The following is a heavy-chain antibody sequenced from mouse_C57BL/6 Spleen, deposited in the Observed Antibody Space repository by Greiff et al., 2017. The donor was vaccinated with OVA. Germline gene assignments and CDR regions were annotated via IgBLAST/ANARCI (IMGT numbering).Heavy chain of an antibody. D-gene: IGHD1-1*01. CDR1: GYSFTDYN. CDR2: INPNYGTT. J-gene: IGHJ3*01. CDR3: ARNCGSSYGVRFAY. Sequence: VHVKQSGPELVKPGASVKISCKASGYSFTDYNMNWVKQSNRKSLEWIGVINPNYGTTSYNQKFKCKATLTVDQSSSTAYMQLNSLTSEDSAVYYCARNCGSSYGVRFAYWGQGTLVTVSA. V-gene: IGHV1-39*01.